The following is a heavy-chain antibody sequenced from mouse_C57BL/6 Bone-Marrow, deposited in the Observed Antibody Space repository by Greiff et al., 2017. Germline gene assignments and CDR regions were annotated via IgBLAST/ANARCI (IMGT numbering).Heavy chain of an antibody. Sequence: QVQLQQPGAELVKPGASVKLSCKASGYTFTSYWMHWVKQRPGQGLEWIGMIHPNSGSTNYNEKFKSTATLTVDKSSSTAYMQLSSLTSEDSAVYYCARKGGSSHHWYFDVWGTGTTVTVSS. CDR2: IHPNSGST. J-gene: IGHJ1*03. CDR3: ARKGGSSHHWYFDV. CDR1: GYTFTSYW. V-gene: IGHV1-64*01. D-gene: IGHD1-1*01.